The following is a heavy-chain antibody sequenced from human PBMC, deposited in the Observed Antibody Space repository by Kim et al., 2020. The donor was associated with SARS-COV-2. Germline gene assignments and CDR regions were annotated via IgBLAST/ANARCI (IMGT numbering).Heavy chain of an antibody. V-gene: IGHV4-59*13. J-gene: IGHJ6*02. Sequence: SETLSLTCTVSGGSISSYYWSWIRQPPGKGLEWIGYIYYSGSTNYNPSLKSRVTISVDTSKNQFSLKLSSVTAADTAVYYCAGLDLYYYYGMDVWGQGTTVTVSS. CDR3: AGLDLYYYYGMDV. CDR2: IYYSGST. CDR1: GGSISSYY. D-gene: IGHD1-7*01.